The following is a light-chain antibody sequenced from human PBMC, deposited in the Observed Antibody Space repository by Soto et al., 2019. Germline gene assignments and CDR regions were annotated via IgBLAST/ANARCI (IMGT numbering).Light chain of an antibody. CDR1: ALPKQY. V-gene: IGLV3-25*03. Sequence: SYDLTQPPSVPVSPGQTARITCSGDALPKQYAYWYQQKPGQAPVLVIYKDSERPSGIPERFSGSSSGTTVTLTISGVQAEDEADYYCQSADSSGTYVLFGGGTKLTVL. CDR2: KDS. CDR3: QSADSSGTYVL. J-gene: IGLJ2*01.